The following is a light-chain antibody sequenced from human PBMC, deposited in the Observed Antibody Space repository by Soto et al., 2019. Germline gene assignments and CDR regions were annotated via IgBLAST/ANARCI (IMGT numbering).Light chain of an antibody. J-gene: IGKJ1*01. Sequence: EIVLTQSPGTQCLPPVERATQSCKASQSVSNNYLAGYQQTPGQAPRLLIYGASNRATGIPDRFSGSGSGTDFTLTISRLEPEDFAVYYCQQYGSSGTFGQGTKVAIK. CDR1: QSVSNNY. CDR3: QQYGSSGT. CDR2: GAS. V-gene: IGKV3-20*01.